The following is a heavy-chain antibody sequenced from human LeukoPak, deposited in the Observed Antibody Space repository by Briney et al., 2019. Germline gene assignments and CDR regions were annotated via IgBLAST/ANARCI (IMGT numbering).Heavy chain of an antibody. J-gene: IGHJ3*02. V-gene: IGHV1-24*01. Sequence: ASVKVSCKVSGYTLTELSIHWVRQAPGKGLEWMGGFDPEDGETIYAQKFQGGVTMTEDTSTDTAYMELSSLRSEDTAVYYCATADSSGSSDAFDTWGQGTMVTVSS. CDR1: GYTLTELS. CDR2: FDPEDGET. CDR3: ATADSSGSSDAFDT. D-gene: IGHD3-22*01.